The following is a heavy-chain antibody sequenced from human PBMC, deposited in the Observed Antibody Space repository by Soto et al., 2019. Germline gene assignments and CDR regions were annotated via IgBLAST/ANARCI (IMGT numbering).Heavy chain of an antibody. Sequence: QVQFVQPGAEVKEPGDSVKVSCRASGYIFTSNDITWVRQAPGQGLEWMGWIRVRNGDTHYAPKFRGRVTVTRDTSTSTAYMELRSLRSDDTAVYYCARESRTWVDGVIGPGDYWGQGTLVTVSS. CDR3: ARESRTWVDGVIGPGDY. CDR1: GYIFTSND. J-gene: IGHJ4*02. CDR2: IRVRNGDT. D-gene: IGHD3-10*01. V-gene: IGHV1-18*01.